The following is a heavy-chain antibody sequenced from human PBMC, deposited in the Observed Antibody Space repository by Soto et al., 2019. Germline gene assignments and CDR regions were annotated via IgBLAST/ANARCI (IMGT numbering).Heavy chain of an antibody. CDR3: ARGNPPSYYYYGMDV. CDR1: GGSFSGYY. J-gene: IGHJ6*02. CDR2: INHSGST. Sequence: ETLSLTCAVYGGSFSGYYWSWIRQPPGKGLEWIGEINHSGSTNYNPSLKSRVTISVDTSKNQFSLKLSSVTAADTAVYYCARGNPPSYYYYGMDVWGQGTTVTVSS. V-gene: IGHV4-34*01.